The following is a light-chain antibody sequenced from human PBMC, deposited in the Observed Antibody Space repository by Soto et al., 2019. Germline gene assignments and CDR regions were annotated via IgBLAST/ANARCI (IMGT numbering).Light chain of an antibody. CDR1: RIVRSK. V-gene: IGKV3-20*01. Sequence: IVLTQSPGTLSLSPGEGATLSCRASRIVRSKLSWYQQKPGQAPRLLIDEASSRATGIPDTVSGGGSGTYFTLTISRLEPEDFAVYYCQQFSSYPLTFGGGTKV. CDR2: EAS. CDR3: QQFSSYPLT. J-gene: IGKJ4*01.